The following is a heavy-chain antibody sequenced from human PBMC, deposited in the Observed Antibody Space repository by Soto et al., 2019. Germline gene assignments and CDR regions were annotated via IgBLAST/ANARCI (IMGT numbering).Heavy chain of an antibody. CDR3: ARLVGYYAPLDV. D-gene: IGHD3-3*01. Sequence: QVQLVQSGAEVKKPGASVKVSCKASGYTFTSYAMHWVRQAPGQRLEWMGWINAGNGNTKYSQKFQGRVTITRDTSASTAYMELSSLRSEDTAVYYCARLVGYYAPLDVWGQGTTVTVYS. CDR2: INAGNGNT. CDR1: GYTFTSYA. V-gene: IGHV1-3*01. J-gene: IGHJ6*02.